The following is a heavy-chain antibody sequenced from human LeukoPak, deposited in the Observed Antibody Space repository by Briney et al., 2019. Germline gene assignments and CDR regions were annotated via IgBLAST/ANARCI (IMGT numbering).Heavy chain of an antibody. CDR2: ISRSGGTT. CDR3: ARVGDIDAFDI. J-gene: IGHJ3*02. V-gene: IGHV3-64*01. CDR1: GFTFSNYA. D-gene: IGHD4-17*01. Sequence: PGGSLRLSCAASGFTFSNYAIHWVRQAPGKGLEYVSAISRSGGTTYYANSVKGRFTISRDNSKNTLFLQMDSLRAEDMAVYYCARVGDIDAFDIWGQGTMVTVSS.